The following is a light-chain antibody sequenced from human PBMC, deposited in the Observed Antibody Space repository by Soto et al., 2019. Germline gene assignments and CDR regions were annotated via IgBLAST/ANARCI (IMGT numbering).Light chain of an antibody. CDR3: QQYNNYPET. Sequence: DIQMTQSPSTLSASVGDRVTITCRASQSISSWLAWYQQKPGKAPKLLIYDASSLESGVPSRFSGSGSGTEFTLTISSLQPDDFASYSCQQYNNYPETFGQGTKVEIK. CDR2: DAS. V-gene: IGKV1-5*01. CDR1: QSISSW. J-gene: IGKJ1*01.